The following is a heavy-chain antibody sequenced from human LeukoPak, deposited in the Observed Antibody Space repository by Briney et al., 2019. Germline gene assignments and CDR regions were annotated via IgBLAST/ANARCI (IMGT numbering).Heavy chain of an antibody. CDR3: VSFYETY. V-gene: IGHV3-74*01. J-gene: IGHJ4*02. CDR2: ISTDGKST. Sequence: PGGSLRLSCVASGFTFSNYWMLWVHQAPGKGLMWVSLISTDGKSTRYAESVKGRFTISKDNAKNTVYLQMNSLRAEDTAVYYCVSFYETYWGRGTLVTVSS. CDR1: GFTFSNYW. D-gene: IGHD2/OR15-2a*01.